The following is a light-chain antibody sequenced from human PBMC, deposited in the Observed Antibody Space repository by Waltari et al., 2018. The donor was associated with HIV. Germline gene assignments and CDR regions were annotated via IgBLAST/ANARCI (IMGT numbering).Light chain of an antibody. V-gene: IGLV2-8*01. J-gene: IGLJ2*01. Sequence: QSSLTPPPSASGSPGQAVSISFTGTSSDVGGNNYVSWYQNHPGKAPKLMIYDVTQRPSGVPDRFSGSKSGNTASLTVSGLQSDDEDDFYCSYFEGNNNFVFGGGTKLTVL. CDR1: SSDVGGNNY. CDR2: DVT. CDR3: SYFEGNNNFV.